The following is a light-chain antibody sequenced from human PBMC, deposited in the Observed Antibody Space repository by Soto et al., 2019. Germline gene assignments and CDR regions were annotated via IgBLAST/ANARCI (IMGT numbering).Light chain of an antibody. CDR1: QTILFSSNNKNY. Sequence: DIVMTQSPDSLTLSLGERATINCRSSQTILFSSNNKNYLAWYQQKPGQPPKLLIYWASTRESGVPDRFSGSGSGTDFTLSISSLRAEDVAVYYCQQYYRAPLTFGGGTKVDIK. CDR3: QQYYRAPLT. CDR2: WAS. J-gene: IGKJ4*01. V-gene: IGKV4-1*01.